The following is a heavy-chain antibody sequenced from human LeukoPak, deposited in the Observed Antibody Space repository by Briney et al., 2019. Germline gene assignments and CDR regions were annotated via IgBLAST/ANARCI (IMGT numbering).Heavy chain of an antibody. Sequence: GGSLRLSCAASGFTFSSYGMSWVRQAPGKGLEWVSAISGSGGSTYYADSVKGRFTISRDNSKNTLYLQMNSLRAEDTAVYYCAKEVLYDILTGYYDDYFDYWGQGTLVTVSS. CDR3: AKEVLYDILTGYYDDYFDY. D-gene: IGHD3-9*01. J-gene: IGHJ4*02. CDR1: GFTFSSYG. CDR2: ISGSGGST. V-gene: IGHV3-23*01.